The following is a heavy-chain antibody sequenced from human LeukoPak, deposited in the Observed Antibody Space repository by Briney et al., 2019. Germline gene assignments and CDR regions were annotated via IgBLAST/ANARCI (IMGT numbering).Heavy chain of an antibody. D-gene: IGHD5-12*01. CDR3: ARVLRGGYGY. CDR1: GGSFSGYY. CDR2: INHSGST. V-gene: IGHV4-34*01. J-gene: IGHJ4*02. Sequence: SETLSLTCAVYGGSFSGYYWSWIRQPPGKGLEWIGEINHSGSTNYNPSLKSRVTISVDTSKNQFSLKLSSVTAADTAVYYCARVLRGGYGYWGQGTLVTVSS.